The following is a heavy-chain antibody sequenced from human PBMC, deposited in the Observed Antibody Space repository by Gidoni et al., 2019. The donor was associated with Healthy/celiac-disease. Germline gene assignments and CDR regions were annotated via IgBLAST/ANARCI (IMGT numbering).Heavy chain of an antibody. J-gene: IGHJ4*02. CDR2: IYYSGST. V-gene: IGHV4-39*01. Sequence: QLQLQESGPGLVKPSETLSLTCTVSGAPIISSSYYWGWIRQPPGKGLEWIGSIYYSGSTYYNPSLKSRVTISVDTSKNQFSLKLSSVTAADTAVYYCARLPWDLIVVVPAAPFDYWGQGTLVTVSS. CDR1: GAPIISSSYY. CDR3: ARLPWDLIVVVPAAPFDY. D-gene: IGHD2-2*01.